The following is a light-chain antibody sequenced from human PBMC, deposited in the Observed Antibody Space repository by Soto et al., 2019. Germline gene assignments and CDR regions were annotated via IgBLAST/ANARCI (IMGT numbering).Light chain of an antibody. CDR2: WAS. CDR3: QQYYSSPSIT. Sequence: DLVITQCPDSRAFSLGKRATINCKSSQSVLYSSNNKNYLAWYQQKPGQPPKLLIYWASTRESGVPDRFSGSGSGTDFTLTISSLQAEDVAVYYCQQYYSSPSITFGQGTRLEIK. V-gene: IGKV4-1*01. J-gene: IGKJ5*01. CDR1: QSVLYSSNNKNY.